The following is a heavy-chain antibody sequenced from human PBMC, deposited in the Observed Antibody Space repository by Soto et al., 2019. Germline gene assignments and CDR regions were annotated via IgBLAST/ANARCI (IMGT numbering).Heavy chain of an antibody. D-gene: IGHD6-13*01. CDR3: AREDNSSSWVFDY. CDR2: ISYDGSNK. J-gene: IGHJ4*02. CDR1: GFTFSSYA. V-gene: IGHV3-30-3*01. Sequence: GGSLRLSCAASGFTFSSYAMHWVRQAPGKGLEWVAVISYDGSNKYYADSVKGRFTISRDNSKNTLYLQMNSLRAEDTAVYYCAREDNSSSWVFDYWGQGTLVTVSS.